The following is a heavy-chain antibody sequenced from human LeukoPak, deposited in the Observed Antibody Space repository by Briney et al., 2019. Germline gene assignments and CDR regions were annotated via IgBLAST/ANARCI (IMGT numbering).Heavy chain of an antibody. CDR3: AKQIDYGSGSYSFDY. D-gene: IGHD3-10*01. Sequence: GGSLRLSCAASGFAFNTYAMNWVRQAPGKGLEWVSAINTGGGSTYYAASVKGRFTISRDNSKNTLYLQMNSLRAEDTAVYYCAKQIDYGSGSYSFDYWGQGTLVTVSS. J-gene: IGHJ4*02. CDR2: INTGGGST. CDR1: GFAFNTYA. V-gene: IGHV3-23*01.